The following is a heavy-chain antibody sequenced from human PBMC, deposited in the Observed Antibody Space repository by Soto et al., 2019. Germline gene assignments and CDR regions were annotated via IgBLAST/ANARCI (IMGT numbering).Heavy chain of an antibody. Sequence: PGGSLRLSCAASGFTFSSYAVSWVRQAPGNGPEWISSISGSGSTIYYADSVKGRFTISRDNAKNTLYLQMNSLRAEDTAVYYCAKEPGTYGDYVDYWGQGTLVTVSS. J-gene: IGHJ4*02. CDR1: GFTFSSYA. D-gene: IGHD4-17*01. CDR3: AKEPGTYGDYVDY. CDR2: ISGSGSTI. V-gene: IGHV3-23*01.